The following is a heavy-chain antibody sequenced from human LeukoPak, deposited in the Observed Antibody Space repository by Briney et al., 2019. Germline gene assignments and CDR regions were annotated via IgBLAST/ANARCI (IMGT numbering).Heavy chain of an antibody. J-gene: IGHJ6*03. CDR3: ARSPPIAVENMDV. V-gene: IGHV1-18*01. CDR1: GGTFSSYA. Sequence: ASVKVSCKASGGTFSSYAISWVRQAPGQGLEWMGWISAYNGNTNYAQKLQGRVTMTTDTSTSTAYMELRSLRSDDTAVYYCARSPPIAVENMDVWGKGTTVTVSS. D-gene: IGHD6-19*01. CDR2: ISAYNGNT.